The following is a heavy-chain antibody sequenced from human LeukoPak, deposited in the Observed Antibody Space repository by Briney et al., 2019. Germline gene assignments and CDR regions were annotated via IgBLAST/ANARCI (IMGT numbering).Heavy chain of an antibody. V-gene: IGHV1-69*13. CDR1: GGTFSSYA. J-gene: IGHJ3*02. Sequence: ASVKVSCKASGGTFSSYAISWVRQAPGQGLEWMGGIIPIFGTANCAQKFQGRVTVTADESTSTAYMELSSLRSEDTAVYYCARVRANWDAFDIWGQGTMVTVSS. CDR3: ARVRANWDAFDI. D-gene: IGHD7-27*01. CDR2: IIPIFGTA.